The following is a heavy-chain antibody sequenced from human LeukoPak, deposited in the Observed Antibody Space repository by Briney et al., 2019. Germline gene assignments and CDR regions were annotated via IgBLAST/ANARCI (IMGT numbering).Heavy chain of an antibody. D-gene: IGHD3-22*01. CDR3: ARGLVVVDPGPYYFDY. CDR1: EGTFSSYA. J-gene: IGHJ4*02. V-gene: IGHV1-69*13. Sequence: SVKVSCKASEGTFSSYAISWVRQAPGQGLEWMGGIIPIFGTANYAQKFQGRVTITADESTSTAYMELSSLRSEDTAVYYCARGLVVVDPGPYYFDYWGQGTLVTVSS. CDR2: IIPIFGTA.